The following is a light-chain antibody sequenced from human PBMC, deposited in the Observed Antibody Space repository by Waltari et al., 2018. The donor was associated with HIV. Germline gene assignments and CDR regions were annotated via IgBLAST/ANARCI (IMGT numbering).Light chain of an antibody. Sequence: DIVMTQSPLSLAVSLGERATINCTSSQSVLASSANQHYLAWYQQRPGQPPTLLIYLASSRESGVPDRFSGSGSGTDFALTISSLQAEDVAVYYCQQYFLTPFTFGGGTKVEIK. V-gene: IGKV4-1*01. J-gene: IGKJ4*01. CDR3: QQYFLTPFT. CDR2: LAS. CDR1: QSVLASSANQHY.